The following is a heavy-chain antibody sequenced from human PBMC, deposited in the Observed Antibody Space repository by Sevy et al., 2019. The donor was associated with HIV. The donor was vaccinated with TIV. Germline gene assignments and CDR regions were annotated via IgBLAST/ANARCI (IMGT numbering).Heavy chain of an antibody. CDR1: GLTFSSDS. J-gene: IGHJ4*02. CDR2: ISSSSRTI. V-gene: IGHV3-48*02. D-gene: IGHD3-16*02. CDR3: ARDVDKPFVRSFDS. Sequence: GGSLRLSCVVSGLTFSSDSMNWVRQAPGKGLEWLAYISSSSRTIYYADSVEGRFTISRDNDKKSVFLQMNNLRDEDSANYYCARDVDKPFVRSFDSWGQGTLVTVSS.